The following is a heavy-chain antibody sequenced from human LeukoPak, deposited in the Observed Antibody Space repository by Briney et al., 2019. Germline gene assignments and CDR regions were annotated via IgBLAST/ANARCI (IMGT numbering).Heavy chain of an antibody. V-gene: IGHV2-70*13. CDR3: TRTYSGSYPVHY. D-gene: IGHD1-26*01. CDR2: IDWDADT. J-gene: IGHJ4*02. Sequence: SGPTLVNPAQTLTLTCTFSGFSLSTSGMCVSCIRQPPGKALEWLALIDWDADTYYSTSLKTRLTISKDTSKNQVVLTMTNMDPVDTATYYCTRTYSGSYPVHYWGQGTLVTVSS. CDR1: GFSLSTSGMC.